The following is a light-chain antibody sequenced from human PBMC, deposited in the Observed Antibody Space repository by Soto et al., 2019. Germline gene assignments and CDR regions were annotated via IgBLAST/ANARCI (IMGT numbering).Light chain of an antibody. J-gene: IGKJ1*01. CDR2: GAS. CDR1: QSVSSSY. V-gene: IGKV3-20*01. CDR3: QQYGSSPWT. Sequence: EIVLTQSPGTVSLSPGERATLSCRASQSVSSSYLAWYQHRPGQAPRLLIYGASRRATGIPDRFSGSGSGTDFALTISRLEPEDFAGYYCQQYGSSPWTFGQGTKVEI.